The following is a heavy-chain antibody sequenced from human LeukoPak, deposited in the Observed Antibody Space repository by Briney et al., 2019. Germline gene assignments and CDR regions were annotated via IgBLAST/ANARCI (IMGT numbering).Heavy chain of an antibody. CDR1: GYSSTSYY. D-gene: IGHD5-18*01. V-gene: IGHV1-46*01. Sequence: ASVTVSCTASGYSSTSYYMHWVRQAPGQGLEWMGIINPSGGSTSYAQKFQGRVTMTRDTSTSTVYMELSSLRSEDTAVYYCAREGLGYSYGIFDYWGQGTLVTVSS. CDR2: INPSGGST. J-gene: IGHJ4*02. CDR3: AREGLGYSYGIFDY.